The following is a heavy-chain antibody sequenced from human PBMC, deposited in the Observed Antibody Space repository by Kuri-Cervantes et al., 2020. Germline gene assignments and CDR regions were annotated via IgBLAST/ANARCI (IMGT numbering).Heavy chain of an antibody. V-gene: IGHV3-9*01. CDR3: ARDKTSSSWRTSGRYYYGMDV. CDR1: GFTFDDYA. J-gene: IGHJ6*02. Sequence: SLKISCAASGFTFDDYAMHWVRQAPGKGLEWVSGISWNSGSIGYADSVKGRFTTSRDNSKNTLYLQMNSLRAEDTAVYYCARDKTSSSWRTSGRYYYGMDVWGQGTTVTVSS. D-gene: IGHD6-13*01. CDR2: ISWNSGSI.